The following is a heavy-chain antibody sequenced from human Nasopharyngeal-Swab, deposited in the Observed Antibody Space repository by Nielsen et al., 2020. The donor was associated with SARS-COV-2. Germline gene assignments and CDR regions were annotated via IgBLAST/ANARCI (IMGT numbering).Heavy chain of an antibody. CDR3: ARQDSSAYYYVFNY. J-gene: IGHJ4*02. CDR1: GCTFYNYA. Sequence: WDASGCTFYNYAMKWVRQAPGKGLEWVAFIRYDESDYYYADSVEGRFTISRDNSKNTLYLQLNSLRAEDTAVYYCARQDSSAYYYVFNYWGQGTLVTVSS. CDR2: IRYDESDY. D-gene: IGHD3-22*01. V-gene: IGHV3-30*02.